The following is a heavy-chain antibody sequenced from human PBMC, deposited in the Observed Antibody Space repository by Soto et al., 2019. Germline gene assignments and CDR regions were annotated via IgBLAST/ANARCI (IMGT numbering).Heavy chain of an antibody. CDR1: GYTFTSYG. V-gene: IGHV1-18*04. CDR2: ISAYNGNT. J-gene: IGHJ3*02. Sequence: ASVKVSCKASGYTFTSYGISWVRQAPGQGLEWMGWISAYNGNTNYAQKLQGRVTMTTDTSTSTAYMELRSLRSDDTAVYYCARDRGYYDSSGFGAFDIWRQGTMVTVSS. CDR3: ARDRGYYDSSGFGAFDI. D-gene: IGHD3-22*01.